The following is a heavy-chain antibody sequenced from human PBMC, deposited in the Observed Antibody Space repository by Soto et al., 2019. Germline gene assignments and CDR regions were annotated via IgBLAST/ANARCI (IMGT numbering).Heavy chain of an antibody. CDR1: GFTFSSYG. J-gene: IGHJ6*02. Sequence: GGSLRLSCAASGFTFSSYGMHWARQAPGKGLEWVAVIWYDGSNKYYADSVKGRFTISRDNSKNTLYLQMNSLRAEDTAVYYCARDYGLGDYYYGMDVWGQGTTGTVS. CDR2: IWYDGSNK. D-gene: IGHD3-16*01. CDR3: ARDYGLGDYYYGMDV. V-gene: IGHV3-33*01.